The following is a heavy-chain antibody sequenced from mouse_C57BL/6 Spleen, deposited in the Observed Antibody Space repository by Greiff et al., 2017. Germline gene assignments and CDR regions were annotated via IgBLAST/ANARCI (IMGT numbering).Heavy chain of an antibody. V-gene: IGHV1-59*01. CDR3: ARRRYDYDEGYYAMDY. J-gene: IGHJ4*01. D-gene: IGHD2-4*01. CDR1: GYTFTSYW. CDR2: IDPSDSYT. Sequence: QVQLKQPGAELVRPGTSVKLSCKASGYTFTSYWMHWVKQRPGQGLEWIGVIDPSDSYTNYNQKFKGKATLTVDTSSSTAYMQLSSLTSEDSAVYYCARRRYDYDEGYYAMDYWGQGTSVTVSS.